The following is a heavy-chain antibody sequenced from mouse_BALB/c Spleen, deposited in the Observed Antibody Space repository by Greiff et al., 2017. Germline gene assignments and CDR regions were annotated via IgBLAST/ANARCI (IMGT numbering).Heavy chain of an antibody. Sequence: QVQLQQSGAELAKPGASVKMSCKASGYTFTSYWMHWVKQRPGQGLEWIGYINPSTGYTEYNQKFKDKATLTADKSSNTAYMQLSSLTSEDSAVYYCAKGADGNSFAYWGQGTLVTVSA. D-gene: IGHD2-1*01. J-gene: IGHJ3*01. V-gene: IGHV1-7*01. CDR1: GYTFTSYW. CDR2: INPSTGYT. CDR3: AKGADGNSFAY.